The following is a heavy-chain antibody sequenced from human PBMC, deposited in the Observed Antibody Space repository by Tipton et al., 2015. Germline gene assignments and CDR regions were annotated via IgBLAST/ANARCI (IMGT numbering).Heavy chain of an antibody. CDR1: AYSISTDYY. D-gene: IGHD5-24*01. J-gene: IGHJ6*02. CDR3: ARDLEHGMDV. V-gene: IGHV4-61*01. Sequence: TLSLTCAVSAYSISTDYYWVWIRQPPGKGLEWLGYISYTDNAHYNPSLESRLTISLDTSKNQFSLTLNSVTAADTAVYYCARDLEHGMDVWGQGTTVTVSS. CDR2: ISYTDNA.